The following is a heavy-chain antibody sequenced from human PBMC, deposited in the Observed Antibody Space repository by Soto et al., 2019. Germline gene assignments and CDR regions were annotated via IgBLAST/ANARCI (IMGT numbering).Heavy chain of an antibody. J-gene: IGHJ4*02. CDR2: IDPSGNGT. Sequence: ASVQVSCKASGHTLINYYMHWVRQAPGQGLDWLGKIDPSGNGTSYAERFQGRITLTSDTSTNTVYVELSSLRSEDTAIYYCAINYYDSSAYLYWGQGTLVTVSS. V-gene: IGHV1-46*01. D-gene: IGHD3-22*01. CDR1: GHTLINYY. CDR3: AINYYDSSAYLY.